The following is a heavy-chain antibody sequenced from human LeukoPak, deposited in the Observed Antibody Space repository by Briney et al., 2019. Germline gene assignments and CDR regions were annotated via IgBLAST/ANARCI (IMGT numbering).Heavy chain of an antibody. V-gene: IGHV4-31*03. CDR3: AREGYDSSGYYSIFDY. Sequence: SETLSPTCTVSGGSISSGGYYWSWIRQHPGKGLEWIGYIYYSGSTYYNPSLKSRVTISVDTSKNQFSLKLSSVTAADTAVYYCAREGYDSSGYYSIFDYWGQGTLVTVSS. J-gene: IGHJ4*02. CDR2: IYYSGST. CDR1: GGSISSGGYY. D-gene: IGHD3-22*01.